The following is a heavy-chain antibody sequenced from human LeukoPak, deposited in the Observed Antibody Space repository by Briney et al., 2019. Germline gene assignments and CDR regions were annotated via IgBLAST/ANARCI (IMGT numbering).Heavy chain of an antibody. CDR2: IYYSGST. CDR1: GGSISSYY. J-gene: IGHJ5*02. CDR3: ARASDYDFWSGGDWFDP. D-gene: IGHD3-3*01. Sequence: SETLSLNCTVSGGSISSYYWGWIRRPPGKGLEWIGYIYYSGSTNYNPPLKSRVTISVDTSKNQFSLKLSSVTAADTAVYYCARASDYDFWSGGDWFDPWGQGTLVTVSS. V-gene: IGHV4-59*01.